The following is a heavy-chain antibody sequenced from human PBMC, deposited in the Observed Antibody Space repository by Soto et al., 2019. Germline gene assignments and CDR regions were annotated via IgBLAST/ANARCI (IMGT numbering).Heavy chain of an antibody. V-gene: IGHV3-23*01. Sequence: EVPLLESGGGLVQPGGSLRLSCAASGFTFSSYAMSWVRQAPGKGLEWVSGISGGDGNTYYADSVKGRFAMSRDNSRNTVFLHMNSLGVDDTAVYHCSARPFSTLGPLEYWGQGILVTVSS. CDR2: ISGGDGNT. J-gene: IGHJ4*02. CDR1: GFTFSSYA. CDR3: SARPFSTLGPLEY. D-gene: IGHD7-27*01.